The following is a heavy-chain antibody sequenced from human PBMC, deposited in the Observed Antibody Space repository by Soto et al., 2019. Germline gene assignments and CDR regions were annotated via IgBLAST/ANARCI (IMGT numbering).Heavy chain of an antibody. Sequence: GASVKLSCKASGYTFTSYGISWVRQAPEQGLEWMGWISAYNGNTNYAQKLQGRVTMTTDTSTSTAYMELRSLRSDDTAVYYCARASRRTWSGYYKSRDNWFDPWGQGTLVTVSS. CDR1: GYTFTSYG. J-gene: IGHJ5*02. D-gene: IGHD3-3*01. CDR2: ISAYNGNT. V-gene: IGHV1-18*01. CDR3: ARASRRTWSGYYKSRDNWFDP.